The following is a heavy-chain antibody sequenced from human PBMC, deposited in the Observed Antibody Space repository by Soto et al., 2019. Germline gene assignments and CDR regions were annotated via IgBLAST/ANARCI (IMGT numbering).Heavy chain of an antibody. CDR1: GCTFSSYA. V-gene: IGHV1-69*13. CDR2: IIPIFGTA. Sequence: SVKVSCKASGCTFSSYAISWVRQAPGQGLEWMGGIIPIFGTANYAQKFQGRVTITADESTSTAYMELSSLRSEDTAVYYCARGRVATIWREWGYGMDVRGQGTEVTVYS. CDR3: ARGRVATIWREWGYGMDV. D-gene: IGHD5-12*01. J-gene: IGHJ6*01.